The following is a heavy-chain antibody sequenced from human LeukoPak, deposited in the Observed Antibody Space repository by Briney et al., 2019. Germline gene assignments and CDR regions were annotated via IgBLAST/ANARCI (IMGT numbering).Heavy chain of an antibody. CDR1: GGSISSGSYY. Sequence: SQTLSLTCTVSGGSISSGSYYWSWIRQPAGKGLEWIGRIYTSGSTNYNPSLKSRVTISVDTSKNQFSLKLSSVTAADTAVYYCASSKVAQWLVRRTVNWFDPWGQGTLVTVSS. V-gene: IGHV4-61*02. CDR3: ASSKVAQWLVRRTVNWFDP. CDR2: IYTSGST. D-gene: IGHD6-19*01. J-gene: IGHJ5*02.